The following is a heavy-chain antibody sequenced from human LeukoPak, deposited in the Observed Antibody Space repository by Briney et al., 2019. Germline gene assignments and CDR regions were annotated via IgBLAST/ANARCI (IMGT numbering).Heavy chain of an antibody. Sequence: GGSLRLSCAASGFTFSSYSMNWVRQAPGKGLEWVSSISSSSSYIYYADSVKVRFTISRDNAKNSLYLQMNSLRAEDTAVYYCARDLDYYDSSGYYWGQGTLVTVYS. D-gene: IGHD3-22*01. V-gene: IGHV3-21*01. CDR2: ISSSSSYI. J-gene: IGHJ4*02. CDR1: GFTFSSYS. CDR3: ARDLDYYDSSGYY.